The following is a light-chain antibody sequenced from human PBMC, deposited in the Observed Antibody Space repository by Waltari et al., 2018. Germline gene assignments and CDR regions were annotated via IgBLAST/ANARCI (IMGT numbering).Light chain of an antibody. Sequence: DIQMTQSPSTLSASVGARVTSTCRASQSLGSWLAWYQQKPGKAPKILLYEATSLESGVPSRFSASGSGTEFTLTISSLQPDDFATYYCQRYNSYPITFGPGTKVDI. V-gene: IGKV1-5*03. CDR2: EAT. CDR3: QRYNSYPIT. J-gene: IGKJ3*01. CDR1: QSLGSW.